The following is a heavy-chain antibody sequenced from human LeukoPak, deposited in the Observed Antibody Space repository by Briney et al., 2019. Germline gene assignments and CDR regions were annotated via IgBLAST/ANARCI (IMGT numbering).Heavy chain of an antibody. J-gene: IGHJ4*02. Sequence: SETLSLTCSVSSGSIDNEHWCWVRQPPGKGLEWIGHTVYRGSNKYNPSLKSRVAISVDTSKNQFSLILISVTAADTAVYYCMSPIFGGAGRGNWGQGTLVTVSS. CDR1: SGSIDNEH. CDR3: MSPIFGGAGRGN. D-gene: IGHD3-3*01. CDR2: TVYRGSN. V-gene: IGHV4-59*12.